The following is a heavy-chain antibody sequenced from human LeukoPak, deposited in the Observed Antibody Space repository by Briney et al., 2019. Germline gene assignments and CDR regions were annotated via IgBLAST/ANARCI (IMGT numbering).Heavy chain of an antibody. Sequence: SVKVSCKASGGTFSSYAISCVRQAPGQGLEWMGRIIPIFGTANYAQKFQCRVTITTDESPSTPYMELSSLRSEDTAAYCCARYLKRVTTTLGYWGQGTLVTVSS. CDR2: IIPIFGTA. D-gene: IGHD4-17*01. CDR3: ARYLKRVTTTLGY. CDR1: GGTFSSYA. V-gene: IGHV1-69*05. J-gene: IGHJ4*02.